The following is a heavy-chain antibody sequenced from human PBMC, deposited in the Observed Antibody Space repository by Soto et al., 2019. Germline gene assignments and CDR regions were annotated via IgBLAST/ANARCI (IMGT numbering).Heavy chain of an antibody. CDR3: ARVLYEFWSGPDYYYMDV. J-gene: IGHJ6*03. CDR1: GYTFTSYD. CDR2: MNPNSGNT. D-gene: IGHD3-3*01. Sequence: ASVKVSCKASGYTFTSYDINWVRQATGQGLEWMGWMNPNSGNTGYAQKFQGRVTMTRNTSISTAYMELSSLRSEDTAVYYCARVLYEFWSGPDYYYMDVWGKGTTVTVSS. V-gene: IGHV1-8*01.